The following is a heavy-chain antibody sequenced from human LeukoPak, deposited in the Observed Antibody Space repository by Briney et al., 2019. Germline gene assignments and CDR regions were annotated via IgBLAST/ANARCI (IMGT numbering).Heavy chain of an antibody. V-gene: IGHV3-30*03. D-gene: IGHD6-19*01. CDR2: ISYDGSNK. J-gene: IGHJ4*02. Sequence: GGSLRLSCAASGFTFSSYGMHWVRQAPGRGLEWVAVISYDGSNKYYADSVKGRFTISRDNSKNTLYLQMNSLRAEDTAVYYCARGVMIAVAGLGYWGQGTLVTVSS. CDR1: GFTFSSYG. CDR3: ARGVMIAVAGLGY.